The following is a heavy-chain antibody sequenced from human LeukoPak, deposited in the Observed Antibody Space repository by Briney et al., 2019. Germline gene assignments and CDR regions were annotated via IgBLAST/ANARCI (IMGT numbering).Heavy chain of an antibody. CDR2: ISVYNGNT. CDR3: ARMILLLGDVLTVPPRGFDY. CDR1: GYTFTTYG. J-gene: IGHJ4*02. V-gene: IGHV1-18*01. D-gene: IGHD3-9*01. Sequence: ASVKVSCKASGYTFTTYGISWVRQAPGQGLEWVGRISVYNGNTNYEQTLQGRVTMTTDTYTSTAYMELRSLRSDDTAVYYCARMILLLGDVLTVPPRGFDYWGQGTLVTVSS.